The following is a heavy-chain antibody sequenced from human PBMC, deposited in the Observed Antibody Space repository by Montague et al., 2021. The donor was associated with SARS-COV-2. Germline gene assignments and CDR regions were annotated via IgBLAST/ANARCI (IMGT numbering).Heavy chain of an antibody. D-gene: IGHD3-10*01. Sequence: SETLSLTCTVSGYSIGSGYYWGWIRQPPGKGLEWIGSIYHSGSTYYNPSLESRVTISVDTSKDQFSLKLSSVTAADTAVYYCARDCYDYGSGSYQRWFDPWGQGTLVTVSS. CDR3: ARDCYDYGSGSYQRWFDP. CDR1: GYSIGSGYY. CDR2: IYHSGST. J-gene: IGHJ5*02. V-gene: IGHV4-38-2*02.